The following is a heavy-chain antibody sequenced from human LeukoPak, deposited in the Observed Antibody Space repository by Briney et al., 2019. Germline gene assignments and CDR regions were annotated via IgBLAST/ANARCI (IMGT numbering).Heavy chain of an antibody. J-gene: IGHJ4*02. V-gene: IGHV3-21*04. CDR1: GFTFSSYS. CDR2: ISSSSSYI. CDR3: AKAEKQLVDY. Sequence: GGSLRLSCAASGFTFSSYSMNWVRQAPGKGLEWVSSISSSSSYIYYADSVKGRFTISRDNSKNTLYLQMNSLRAEDTAVYYCAKAEKQLVDYWGQGTLVTVSS. D-gene: IGHD6-6*01.